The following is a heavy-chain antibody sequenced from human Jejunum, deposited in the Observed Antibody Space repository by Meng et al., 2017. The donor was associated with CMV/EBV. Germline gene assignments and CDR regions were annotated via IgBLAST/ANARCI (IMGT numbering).Heavy chain of an antibody. V-gene: IGHV1-18*01. D-gene: IGHD3-16*01. CDR2: ISAYNGDT. CDR1: GYTFTNYG. J-gene: IGHJ2*01. CDR3: AREGLVGDLRYFDL. Sequence: QAQRVQSGGEVKKPGASVKVSCKASGYTFTNYGITWVRQAPGQGLEWMGWISAYNGDTNYAQTLQGRGTMTTDTSTSTAYMELRSLRSDDTAVYYCAREGLVGDLRYFDLWGRGTLVTVPS.